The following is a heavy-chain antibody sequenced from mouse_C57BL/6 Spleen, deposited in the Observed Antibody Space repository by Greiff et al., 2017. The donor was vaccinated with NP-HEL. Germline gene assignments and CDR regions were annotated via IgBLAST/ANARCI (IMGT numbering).Heavy chain of an antibody. CDR3: ARETTVVAFDY. CDR2: IYPGDGDT. J-gene: IGHJ2*01. V-gene: IGHV1-82*01. D-gene: IGHD1-1*01. CDR1: GYAFSSSW. Sequence: QVQLKQSGPELVKPGASVKISCKASGYAFSSSWMNWVKQRPGKGLEWIGRIYPGDGDTNYNGKFKGKATLTADKSSSTAYMQLSSLTYEDSAVYFRARETTVVAFDYWGQGTTLTVSS.